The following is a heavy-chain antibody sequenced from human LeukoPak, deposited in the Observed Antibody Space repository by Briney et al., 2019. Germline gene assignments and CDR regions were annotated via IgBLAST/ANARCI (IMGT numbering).Heavy chain of an antibody. Sequence: SQTLSLTCAISGDSVSSKNGAWNWIRQSPSRGLEWLGRTYYRSQWYNDFAFSVGGRAAINADTSKNQFFLQLHSVTPEDTAVYYCARDLGTSGWYTFDFWGQGSLVTVTS. D-gene: IGHD6-19*01. CDR1: GDSVSSKNGA. V-gene: IGHV6-1*01. CDR3: ARDLGTSGWYTFDF. CDR2: TYYRSQWYN. J-gene: IGHJ4*02.